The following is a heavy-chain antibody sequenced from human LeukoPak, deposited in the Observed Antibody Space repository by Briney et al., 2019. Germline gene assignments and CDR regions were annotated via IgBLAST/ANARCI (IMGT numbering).Heavy chain of an antibody. CDR1: VGSMNTYY. J-gene: IGHJ3*02. D-gene: IGHD1-26*01. Sequence: KTSETLSLTCTVSVGSMNTYYWSWIRQPPGKGLEWIAYIYHTGSTNYNSSLKSRVTISIDTSKNQFSLRLSSVTAADTAMYYCARDLPKWELLQDDAFDIWGQGTMVTVSS. CDR2: IYHTGST. CDR3: ARDLPKWELLQDDAFDI. V-gene: IGHV4-59*12.